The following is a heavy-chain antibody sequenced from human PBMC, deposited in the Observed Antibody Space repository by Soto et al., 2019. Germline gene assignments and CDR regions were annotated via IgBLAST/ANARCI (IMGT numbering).Heavy chain of an antibody. J-gene: IGHJ6*02. V-gene: IGHV1-69*01. D-gene: IGHD2-15*01. Sequence: QVQLVQSGAEVKKPGSSVKVSCKAPGGTFSSYASSWVRQARGQGLAGMGGIIPIFGTAKYAQKFQGRVTINADESTSTGYMELSSLRSEDTAVYYCARSPGGSSSLDSYYYYYYGMDVWGQGTTVTVSS. CDR3: ARSPGGSSSLDSYYYYYYGMDV. CDR1: GGTFSSYA. CDR2: IIPIFGTA.